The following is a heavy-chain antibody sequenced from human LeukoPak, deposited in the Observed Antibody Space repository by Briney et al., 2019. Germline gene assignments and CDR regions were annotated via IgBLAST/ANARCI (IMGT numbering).Heavy chain of an antibody. CDR1: GFTFSSYW. CDR3: ARNIKNFGVAQDNWFDP. D-gene: IGHD2-15*01. V-gene: IGHV3-7*01. J-gene: IGHJ5*02. Sequence: AGGSLRLSCAASGFTFSSYWMSWVRQAPGKGLEWVANIKQDGSEKYYVDSVKGRFTISRDNAKNSLYLQMNSLRAEDTAVYYCARNIKNFGVAQDNWFDPWGQGTLVTVSS. CDR2: IKQDGSEK.